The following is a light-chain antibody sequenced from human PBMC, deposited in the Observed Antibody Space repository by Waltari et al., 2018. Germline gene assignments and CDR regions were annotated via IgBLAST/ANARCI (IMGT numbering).Light chain of an antibody. J-gene: IGKJ4*01. Sequence: EIVLTQSPGTLSLSPGDRATLSCRASQNVKSNELAWYQQKPDQAPRPLIYDTSSRATGVPDRFSGSGSGTDFILTISRLEAEDFVLYYCQQYGTPLTFGGGTKVEIK. CDR1: QNVKSNE. CDR3: QQYGTPLT. V-gene: IGKV3-20*01. CDR2: DTS.